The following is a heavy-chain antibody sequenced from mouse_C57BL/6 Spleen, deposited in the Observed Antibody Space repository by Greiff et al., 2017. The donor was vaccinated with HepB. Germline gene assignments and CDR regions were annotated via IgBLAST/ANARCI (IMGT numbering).Heavy chain of an antibody. CDR1: GYTFTSYW. V-gene: IGHV1-50*01. Sequence: QVQLKQPGAELVKPGASVKLSCKASGYTFTSYWMQWVKQRPGQGLEWIGEIDPSDSYTNYNQKFKGKATLTVDTSSSTAYMQLSSLTSEDSAVYYCARTRGGSWYFDVWGTGTTVTVSS. J-gene: IGHJ1*03. CDR2: IDPSDSYT. D-gene: IGHD1-1*02. CDR3: ARTRGGSWYFDV.